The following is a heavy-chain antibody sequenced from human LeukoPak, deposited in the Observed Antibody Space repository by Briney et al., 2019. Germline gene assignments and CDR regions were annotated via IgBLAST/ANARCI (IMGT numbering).Heavy chain of an antibody. J-gene: IGHJ5*02. CDR3: ARVSSSWYWFDP. V-gene: IGHV4-34*01. CDR1: GGSFSGYY. D-gene: IGHD6-13*01. Sequence: SETLSLTCAVYGGSFSGYYWSWIRQPPGKGLEWIGEIDHSGSTNYNPSLKSRVTISVDTSKNQFSLKLSSVTAADTAVYYCARVSSSWYWFDPWGQGTLVTVSS. CDR2: IDHSGST.